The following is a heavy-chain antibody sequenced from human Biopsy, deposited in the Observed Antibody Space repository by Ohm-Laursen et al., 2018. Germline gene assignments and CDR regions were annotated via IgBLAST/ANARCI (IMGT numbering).Heavy chain of an antibody. V-gene: IGHV1-2*02. Sequence: SSVKVSCKASSYTFTDYNIHWMRQAPGQGLEWLGYINCKTGATNYAQKFQGTVTMTRDTSISTAYLALGSLRSADTAIYYCARDPLNGHKHFDYWGQGSLVTVSS. CDR3: ARDPLNGHKHFDY. D-gene: IGHD2-8*01. CDR2: INCKTGAT. J-gene: IGHJ4*02. CDR1: SYTFTDYN.